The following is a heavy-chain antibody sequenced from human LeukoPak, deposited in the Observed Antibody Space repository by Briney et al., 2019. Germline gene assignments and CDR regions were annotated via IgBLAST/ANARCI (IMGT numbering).Heavy chain of an antibody. Sequence: GGSLRLSCAASGFTFSSYAMSWVRQAPGKGLDWVSSLSNTGASTYYADSVKGRFTISRDNSKNTLYLQMNSLRAEDAAVYYCARDESDCSSTSCYGPWGQGTLVTVSS. D-gene: IGHD2-2*01. J-gene: IGHJ5*02. V-gene: IGHV3-23*01. CDR2: LSNTGAST. CDR1: GFTFSSYA. CDR3: ARDESDCSSTSCYGP.